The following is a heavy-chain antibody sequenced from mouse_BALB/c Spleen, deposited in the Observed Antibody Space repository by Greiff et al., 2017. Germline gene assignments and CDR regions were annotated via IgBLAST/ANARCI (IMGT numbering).Heavy chain of an antibody. CDR3: ARSDGNYEEYYFDY. J-gene: IGHJ2*01. V-gene: IGHV3-2*02. CDR1: GYSITSDYA. Sequence: EVQRVESGPGLVKPSQSLSLTCTVTGYSITSDYAWNWIRQFPGNKLEWMGYISYSGSTSYNPSLKSRISITRDTSKNQFFLQLNSVTTEDTATYYCARSDGNYEEYYFDYWGQGTTLTVSS. CDR2: ISYSGST. D-gene: IGHD2-1*01.